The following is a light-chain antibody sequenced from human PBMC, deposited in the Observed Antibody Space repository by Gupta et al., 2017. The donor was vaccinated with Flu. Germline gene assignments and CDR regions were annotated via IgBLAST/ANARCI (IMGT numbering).Light chain of an antibody. CDR3: AAWDGSLNGWV. CDR2: TND. CDR1: NSNIGSNT. V-gene: IGLV1-44*01. J-gene: IGLJ3*02. Sequence: QSVLTQPPSASGTPGQRVTISCSGSNSNIGSNTVNWYQQLPGTAPKLLIYTNDQRPSGVPDRISGSKSGTSASLAISGLQSEDEADYYCAAWDGSLNGWVFGGGTQLTVL.